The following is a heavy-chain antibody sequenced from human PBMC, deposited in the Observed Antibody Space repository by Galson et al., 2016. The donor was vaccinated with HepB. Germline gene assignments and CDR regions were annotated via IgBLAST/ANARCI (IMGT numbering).Heavy chain of an antibody. CDR3: ASASSVYGYDDGMDV. J-gene: IGHJ6*02. Sequence: SLRLSCAASGFTFSTYAMNWVRQAPGKGLEWVSYIGSSTIYYRDSVKGRFTISRDNAKNSVSLQMKSLRAEDTAVYYCASASSVYGYDDGMDVWGPGTTVTVSS. CDR1: GFTFSTYA. D-gene: IGHD3-10*01. CDR2: IGSSTI. V-gene: IGHV3-48*04.